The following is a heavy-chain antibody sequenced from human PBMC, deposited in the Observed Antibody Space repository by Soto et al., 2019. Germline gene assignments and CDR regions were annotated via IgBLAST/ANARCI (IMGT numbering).Heavy chain of an antibody. J-gene: IGHJ5*02. D-gene: IGHD3-10*01. CDR3: ARGVGSGSYYNQYNWFDP. V-gene: IGHV1-18*01. CDR2: INVYNGNT. CDR1: RYSFASNC. Sequence: GVPVEASCKASRYSFASNCRRWVHHSPEQGLEWMGWINVYNGNTKYAQKVQGRVTMTTDTSTSTAYMELRSLRSDDTAVYYCARGVGSGSYYNQYNWFDPWGQGTLVTVSS.